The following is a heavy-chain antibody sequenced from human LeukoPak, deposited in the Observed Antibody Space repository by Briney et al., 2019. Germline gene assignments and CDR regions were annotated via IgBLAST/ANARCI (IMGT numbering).Heavy chain of an antibody. CDR1: RYSLTELS. CDR3: ATALRLEALDL. J-gene: IGHJ3*01. CDR2: FDPEDGER. V-gene: IGHV1-24*01. D-gene: IGHD3-16*01. Sequence: ASVKVSCKVSRYSLTELSIHWVRQAPGKGLEWMGGFDPEDGERIYAQKFQDRVTMTEDTSTDTAYMELRSLRSEDTAMYYCATALRLEALDLWGHGTMVTVSS.